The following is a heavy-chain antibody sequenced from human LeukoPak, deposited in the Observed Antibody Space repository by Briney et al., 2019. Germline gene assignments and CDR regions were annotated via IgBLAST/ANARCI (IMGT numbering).Heavy chain of an antibody. CDR1: AFIFSGHW. J-gene: IGHJ4*02. CDR2: LSSSSSTI. Sequence: GGSLRLSCEGSAFIFSGHWMNWVRQAPGKGLEWVSFLSSSSSTIYYADSVKGRFTISRDNAKNSLYLQMNSLRDEDTAVYYCARGKTEFDYWGQGTLVTVSS. V-gene: IGHV3-48*02. D-gene: IGHD3-10*01. CDR3: ARGKTEFDY.